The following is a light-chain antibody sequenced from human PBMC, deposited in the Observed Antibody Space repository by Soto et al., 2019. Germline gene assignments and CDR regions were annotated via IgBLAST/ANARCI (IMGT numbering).Light chain of an antibody. CDR3: SSYTNSVTLGCV. Sequence: QSVLTQPPSVSGSPGQSITISCTGTSSDVGGSNDVSWYQQCPGKAPKLMIYDVSKRPSGVSDRFSGSKSGNTASLTISGLQAEDEADYYCSSYTNSVTLGCVFGTGTKVTVL. CDR1: SSDVGGSND. V-gene: IGLV2-14*01. J-gene: IGLJ1*01. CDR2: DVS.